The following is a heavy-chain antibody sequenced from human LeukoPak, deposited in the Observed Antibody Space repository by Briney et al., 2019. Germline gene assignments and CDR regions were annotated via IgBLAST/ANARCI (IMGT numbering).Heavy chain of an antibody. CDR2: IIPIFGTA. Sequence: GASVKVSCKASGGTFSSYAISWVRRAPGQGLEWMGGIIPIFGTANYAQKFQGRVTITADKSTSTAYMELSSLRSEDTAVYYCARARQLGGVYYFDYWGQGTLVTVSS. CDR1: GGTFSSYA. V-gene: IGHV1-69*06. J-gene: IGHJ4*02. D-gene: IGHD6-6*01. CDR3: ARARQLGGVYYFDY.